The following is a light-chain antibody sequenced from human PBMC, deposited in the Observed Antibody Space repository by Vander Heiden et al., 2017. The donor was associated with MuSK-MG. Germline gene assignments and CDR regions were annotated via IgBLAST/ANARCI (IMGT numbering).Light chain of an antibody. V-gene: IGLV1-47*01. J-gene: IGLJ1*01. CDR3: ATWDDNLSKV. CDR1: SSNIGSHF. Sequence: QSVLTQPPSASGTPGQRVTISCSGSSSNIGSHFVYWYQQLPGTAPKLLIYRNNQRPSGVPDRFSGSKSGTSASLAISGLRSEDEADYYCATWDDNLSKVFGTGTKVTVL. CDR2: RNN.